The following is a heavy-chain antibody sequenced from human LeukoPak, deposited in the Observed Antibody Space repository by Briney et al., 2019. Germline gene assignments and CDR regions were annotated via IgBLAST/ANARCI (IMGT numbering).Heavy chain of an antibody. V-gene: IGHV1-8*03. CDR1: GYTFTSYD. D-gene: IGHD3-3*01. CDR3: ARTYYDFWSGYSLVYNWFDP. J-gene: IGHJ5*02. Sequence: ASVKVSCKVSGYTFTSYDINWVRQATGQGLEWMGWMNPNSGNTGYAQKFQGRVTITRNTSINTAYMELSSLRSEDTAVYYCARTYYDFWSGYSLVYNWFDPWAREPWSPSPQ. CDR2: MNPNSGNT.